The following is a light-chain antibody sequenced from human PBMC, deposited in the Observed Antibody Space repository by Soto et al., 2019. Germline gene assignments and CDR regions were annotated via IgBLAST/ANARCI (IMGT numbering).Light chain of an antibody. CDR2: GAS. J-gene: IGKJ5*01. V-gene: IGKV1-12*01. Sequence: DIQMTQSPSSVSASVGDSVTITCRASQDISTLFAWYQQKPGKAPRLLIYGASALQSGVPSRFSGSGSGTDFTLTISSLQPEDFAAYYCQQTDSLPLTFGQGTRLEIK. CDR1: QDISTL. CDR3: QQTDSLPLT.